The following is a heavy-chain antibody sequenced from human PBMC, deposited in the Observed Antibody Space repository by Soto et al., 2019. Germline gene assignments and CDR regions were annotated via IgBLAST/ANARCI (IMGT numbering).Heavy chain of an antibody. CDR1: GFIFSNYG. J-gene: IGHJ4*02. CDR3: ARDYAILTGYYKAPFDY. Sequence: QVQLVESGGGVVQPGRSLRLSCAASGFIFSNYGMHWVRQAPGKGLEWVAIIWYDGSNKYYADSVKGRLTISRDNSKNKLYLQKDSLRSEDTAVYYCARDYAILTGYYKAPFDYWGQGTLVTVSS. V-gene: IGHV3-33*01. CDR2: IWYDGSNK. D-gene: IGHD3-9*01.